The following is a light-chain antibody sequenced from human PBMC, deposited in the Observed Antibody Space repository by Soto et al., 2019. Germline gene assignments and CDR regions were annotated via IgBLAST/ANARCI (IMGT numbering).Light chain of an antibody. CDR1: QSISSS. V-gene: IGKV3-15*01. Sequence: EIVMTQSPATVSVSPGERATLSCRASQSISSSLAWYQQKPGQAPRILIYGASTRATGIPARFSGSGSGTEFTLTISSLQSEDFAVYYCQQYNNGPTYTFGQGTKLEIK. CDR2: GAS. J-gene: IGKJ2*01. CDR3: QQYNNGPTYT.